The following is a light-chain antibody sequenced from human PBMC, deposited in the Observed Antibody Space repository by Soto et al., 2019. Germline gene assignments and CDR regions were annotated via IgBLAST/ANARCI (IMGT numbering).Light chain of an antibody. CDR1: QSISSY. CDR3: QQCYSTPVT. CDR2: AAS. Sequence: SPITLTPSSLSASVGDRVTITCRASQSISSYLNWYQQKPGKAPKLLIYAASSLQSGVPSRFSGSGSGTDFTLTISSLQPEDFATYYCQQCYSTPVTFGGVTKVDVK. V-gene: IGKV1-39*01. J-gene: IGKJ4*01.